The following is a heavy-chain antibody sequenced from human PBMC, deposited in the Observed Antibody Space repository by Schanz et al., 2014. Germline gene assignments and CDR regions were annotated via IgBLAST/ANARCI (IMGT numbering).Heavy chain of an antibody. V-gene: IGHV1-24*01. CDR2: FDVEDGET. CDR3: AKDAENTAMITDYFDY. CDR1: GYTVSALA. D-gene: IGHD5-18*01. J-gene: IGHJ4*02. Sequence: QVQLLQSGSEVKKPGASVKVSCEISGYTVSALAMHWVRQAPGKGLEWLGGFDVEDGETIYAQKFQGRVTMTEDTSTETAYMELSGLRSGDTAVYYCAKDAENTAMITDYFDYWGQGTLVNVSS.